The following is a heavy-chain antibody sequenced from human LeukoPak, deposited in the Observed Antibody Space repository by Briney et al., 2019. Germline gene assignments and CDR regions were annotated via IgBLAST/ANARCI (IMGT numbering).Heavy chain of an antibody. J-gene: IGHJ5*01. Sequence: SETLSLTCSVSGGSITSHFWSWIRQPPGKGLEWIGYIHYSGSTNYHPSLKSRVTISPDTSKNQLFLKLNSFTAADTAVYYCARLVWLGESPGSWFDSWGQGTLVTVSS. CDR2: IHYSGST. CDR3: ARLVWLGESPGSWFDS. V-gene: IGHV4-59*11. CDR1: GGSITSHF. D-gene: IGHD3-10*01.